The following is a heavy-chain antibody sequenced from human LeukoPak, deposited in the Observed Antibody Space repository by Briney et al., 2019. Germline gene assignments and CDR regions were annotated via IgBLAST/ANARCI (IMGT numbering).Heavy chain of an antibody. J-gene: IGHJ4*02. V-gene: IGHV4-39*01. CDR2: IYYSGST. D-gene: IGHD2-8*01. CDR1: GGSISSSSYY. CDR3: ARRGRYCTNGVCYTGFDY. Sequence: SETLSLTCTVSGGSISSSSYYWGWIRQPPGKGLEWIGSIYYSGSTYYNPSLKSRVTISVDTSKNQFSLKLSSVTAADTAVYYCARRGRYCTNGVCYTGFDYWGQGTLVTVSS.